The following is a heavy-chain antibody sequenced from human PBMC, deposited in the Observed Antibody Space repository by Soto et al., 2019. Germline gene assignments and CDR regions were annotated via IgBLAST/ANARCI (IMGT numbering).Heavy chain of an antibody. CDR1: GYTFTSYG. J-gene: IGHJ6*02. CDR3: ERVVTPMDV. D-gene: IGHD4-4*01. Sequence: QVQLVQSGAEVKKPGASVKVSCKASGYTFTSYGISWVRQAPGPRLEWMGRISAYNGKTNYAQKVQGRVTMTADTSTSTAYMALRSLRSEDTDVYYCERVVTPMDVLGQGTTGTVSS. CDR2: ISAYNGKT. V-gene: IGHV1-18*01.